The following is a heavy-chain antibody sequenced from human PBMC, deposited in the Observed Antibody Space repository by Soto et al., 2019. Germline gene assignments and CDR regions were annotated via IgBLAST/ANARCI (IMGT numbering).Heavy chain of an antibody. V-gene: IGHV3-30*18. CDR2: ISYDGRDE. Sequence: QVQLVESGGGVVQPGRSLRLSCAASGSAFRTYGMHWVRQAPGKGLEWVALISYDGRDEYYADSVKGRFTISRDNSKNTLYLQMNSLRAADTAVYYCAKVLPDDFWSGSPLVGMDVWGQGTTVTVSS. J-gene: IGHJ6*02. CDR1: GSAFRTYG. CDR3: AKVLPDDFWSGSPLVGMDV. D-gene: IGHD3-3*01.